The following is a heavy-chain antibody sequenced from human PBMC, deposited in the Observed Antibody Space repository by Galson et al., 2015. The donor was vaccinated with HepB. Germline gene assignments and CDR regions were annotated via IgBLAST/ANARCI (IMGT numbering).Heavy chain of an antibody. Sequence: SETLSLTCTVSGGSISSDNYYWAWVRQPPGKGLEWIGSIYSSGTTYYSTSLKSRVTISADTSKNQFSVKLSSVTAADTAVYCCARHPQGPWFDPWGQGTLVTVSS. CDR3: ARHPQGPWFDP. CDR2: IYSSGTT. J-gene: IGHJ5*02. CDR1: GGSISSDNYY. V-gene: IGHV4-39*01.